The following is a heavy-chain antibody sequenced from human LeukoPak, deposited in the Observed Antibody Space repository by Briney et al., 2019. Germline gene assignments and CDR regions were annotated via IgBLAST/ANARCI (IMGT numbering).Heavy chain of an antibody. D-gene: IGHD6-6*01. CDR3: AREYSIGPWFDP. V-gene: IGHV4-34*01. CDR1: GGSFSGYY. J-gene: IGHJ5*02. Sequence: PSETLSLTCAVCGGSFSGYYWSWIRQPPGKGLEWIGEINHSGSTNYNPSLKSRVTISVDTSKNQFSLKLSSVTAADTAVYYCAREYSIGPWFDPWGQGTLVTVSS. CDR2: INHSGST.